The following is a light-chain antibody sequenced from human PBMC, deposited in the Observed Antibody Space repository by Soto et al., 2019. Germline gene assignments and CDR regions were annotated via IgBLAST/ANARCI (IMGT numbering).Light chain of an antibody. CDR2: DVS. Sequence: QSALTQPASVSGSPGQSITISCTGTSSDVGGYNYVSWYQQHPGKAPKLMIYDVSNRPSGVSNRFSGSKSGNTASLTISGPQAEDEADYYCCSYTSSSTPGVFGGGTKVTVL. J-gene: IGLJ2*01. CDR3: CSYTSSSTPGV. V-gene: IGLV2-14*01. CDR1: SSDVGGYNY.